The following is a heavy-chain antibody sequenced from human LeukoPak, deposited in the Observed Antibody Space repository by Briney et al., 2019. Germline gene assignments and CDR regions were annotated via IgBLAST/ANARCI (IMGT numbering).Heavy chain of an antibody. J-gene: IGHJ6*02. CDR1: GFTFSSYG. CDR3: ARDPNYDILTGYRRYYYYGMDV. Sequence: GGSLRLSCAASGFTFSSYGMHWVRQAPGKGLEWVSVMYSIGSTYYADSVKGRFTISRDNSKNTLYLQMNSLRAEDTAVYYCARDPNYDILTGYRRYYYYGMDVWGQGTTVTVSS. D-gene: IGHD3-9*01. V-gene: IGHV3-NL1*01. CDR2: MYSIGST.